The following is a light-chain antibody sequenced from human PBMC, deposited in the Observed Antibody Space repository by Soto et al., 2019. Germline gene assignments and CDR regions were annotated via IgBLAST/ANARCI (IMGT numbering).Light chain of an antibody. CDR3: KQPKSLPRT. V-gene: IGKV1-5*01. CDR1: QTISSW. J-gene: IGKJ4*01. CDR2: DAS. Sequence: DIQMSQSPSTLSGSVGDRVTITCRASQTISSWLVWYQQKPGKAPKLLIYDASSLEGGVQSRFSGSGSGTEFTLTISSLQPEDFATYYCKQPKSLPRTFGGGTKVDIK.